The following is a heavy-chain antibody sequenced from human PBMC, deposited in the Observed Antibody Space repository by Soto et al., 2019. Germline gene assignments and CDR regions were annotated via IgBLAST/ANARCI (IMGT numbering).Heavy chain of an antibody. Sequence: EVQLLESGGGLVQPGGSLRLSCAASGFTFSSYAMSWVRQAPGKGLEWVSAISGSGGSTYYADSVKGRFTITRDNSKNTLNLQMNSLRAQDTAVNYCPKVLQNHFYGMDVWGQGTTVTVSS. V-gene: IGHV3-23*01. CDR3: PKVLQNHFYGMDV. CDR1: GFTFSSYA. J-gene: IGHJ6*02. CDR2: ISGSGGST.